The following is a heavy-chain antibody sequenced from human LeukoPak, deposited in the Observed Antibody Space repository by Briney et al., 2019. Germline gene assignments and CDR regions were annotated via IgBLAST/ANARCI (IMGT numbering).Heavy chain of an antibody. CDR2: IDPSDSYT. J-gene: IGHJ4*02. CDR3: ARHAKAYGSSCDY. Sequence: GESLKISWKGSGYSFTTYWISWVRQMPGKGLEWMGRIDPSDSYTNYSPSFQGRVTISADKSFSTAYLQWTSLKASGTAMYYCARHAKAYGSSCDYWGQGTLVTVSS. V-gene: IGHV5-10-1*01. CDR1: GYSFTTYW. D-gene: IGHD6-13*01.